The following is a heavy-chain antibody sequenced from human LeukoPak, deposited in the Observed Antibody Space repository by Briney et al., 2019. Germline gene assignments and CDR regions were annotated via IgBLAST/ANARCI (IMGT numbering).Heavy chain of an antibody. V-gene: IGHV4/OR15-8*01. CDR2: IHHDGRI. CDR3: ARMIVAAGTEYFDL. CDR1: GGSIDSTNW. J-gene: IGHJ2*01. Sequence: SETLSLTCDVSGGSIDSTNWWNWVRQPPGKGLEWIGEIHHDGRINYNPSLKSRVTLSVDKSKNQFSLKLSSVTAADTAVYYCARMIVAAGTEYFDLWGRGTLVTVSS. D-gene: IGHD6-13*01.